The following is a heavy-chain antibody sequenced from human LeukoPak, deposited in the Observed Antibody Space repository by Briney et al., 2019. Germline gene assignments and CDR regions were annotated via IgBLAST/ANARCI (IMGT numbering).Heavy chain of an antibody. CDR1: GGSISSYY. Sequence: SETLSLTCTVSGGSISSYYWSWIRQPPGKGLEWIGYIYYSGSTNYNPSPKSRVTISVDTSKNQFTLKLSSVTAADTAVYYCARARGRAAAGPFDYWGQGTLVTVSS. J-gene: IGHJ4*02. CDR2: IYYSGST. V-gene: IGHV4-59*01. D-gene: IGHD6-13*01. CDR3: ARARGRAAAGPFDY.